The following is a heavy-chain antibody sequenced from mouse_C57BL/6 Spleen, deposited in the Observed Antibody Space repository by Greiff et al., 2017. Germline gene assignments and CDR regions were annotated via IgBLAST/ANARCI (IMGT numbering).Heavy chain of an antibody. CDR3: ARHPFTTVVATEAMDY. J-gene: IGHJ4*01. V-gene: IGHV5-9*01. CDR2: ISGGGGNT. Sequence: EVMLVESGGGLVKPGGSLKLSCAASGFTFSSYTMSWVRQTPEKRLEWVATISGGGGNTYYPDSVKGRFTISRDNAKNTLYLQMSSLRSEDTALYYCARHPFTTVVATEAMDYWGQGTSVTVSS. CDR1: GFTFSSYT. D-gene: IGHD1-1*01.